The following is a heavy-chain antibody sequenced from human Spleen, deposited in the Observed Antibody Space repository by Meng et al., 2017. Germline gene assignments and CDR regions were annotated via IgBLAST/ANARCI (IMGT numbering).Heavy chain of an antibody. CDR1: GGSISSIDW. CDR2: IYHGGDT. D-gene: IGHD6-19*01. Sequence: LLGSGPGLGKPSGTLSLTCVVSGGSISSIDWWSWVRQPPGKGLEWIGEIYHGGDTNYNPSLKSRVTIAIDRSKNQFSLKLSSVTAADTAVYYCASWIYSCGWQWGQGTLVTPPQ. J-gene: IGHJ4*02. V-gene: IGHV4/OR15-8*02. CDR3: ASWIYSCGWQ.